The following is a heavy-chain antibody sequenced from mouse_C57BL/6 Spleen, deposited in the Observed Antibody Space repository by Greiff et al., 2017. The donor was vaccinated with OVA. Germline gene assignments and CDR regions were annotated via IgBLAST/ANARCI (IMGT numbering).Heavy chain of an antibody. Sequence: QVQLQQPGAELVRPGSSVKLSCKASGYTFTSYWMDWVKQRPGQGLEWIGNIYPSDSETHYNQKFKDKATLTVDKSSSTAYMQLSSLTSEYSAVYYCARSFITTVEAWFAYWGQGTLVTVSA. J-gene: IGHJ3*01. D-gene: IGHD1-1*01. CDR3: ARSFITTVEAWFAY. CDR2: IYPSDSET. V-gene: IGHV1-61*01. CDR1: GYTFTSYW.